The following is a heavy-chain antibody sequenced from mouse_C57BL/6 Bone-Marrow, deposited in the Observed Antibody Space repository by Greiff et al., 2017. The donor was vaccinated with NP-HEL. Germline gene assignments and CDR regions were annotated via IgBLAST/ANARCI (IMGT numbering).Heavy chain of an antibody. Sequence: QVQLKQSGPELVKPGASVKISCKASGYAFSSSWMNWVKQRPGKGLEWIGRIYPGDGDTNYNGKFKGKATLTADKSSSTAYMQLSSLTSEDSAVYFCARGGYVFAYWGQGTLVTVSA. V-gene: IGHV1-82*01. CDR2: IYPGDGDT. J-gene: IGHJ3*01. CDR3: ARGGYVFAY. D-gene: IGHD2-2*01. CDR1: GYAFSSSW.